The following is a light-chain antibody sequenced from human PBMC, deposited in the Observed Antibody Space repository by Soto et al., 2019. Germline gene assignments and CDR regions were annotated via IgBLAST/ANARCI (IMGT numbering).Light chain of an antibody. CDR2: EVN. V-gene: IGLV2-8*01. CDR1: SSDVGGYNY. J-gene: IGLJ2*01. CDR3: SSYAGSNTLL. Sequence: QSALTQPPSASESPGQSVTISCTGTSSDVGGYNYVSWYQQHPGKAPKLMIYEVNKRPSGVPDRFSGSKSGNTASLTVSGLQSDDEADYYFSSYAGSNTLLFGGGTKLTVL.